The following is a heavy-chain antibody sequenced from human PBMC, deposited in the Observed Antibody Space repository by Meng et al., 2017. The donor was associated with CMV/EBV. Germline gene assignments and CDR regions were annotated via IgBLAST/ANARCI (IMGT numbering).Heavy chain of an antibody. V-gene: IGHV3-48*04. D-gene: IGHD6-19*01. CDR2: ISSSSSTI. CDR3: ARSRLKVAVAHNRRAFFDY. CDR1: GFTFSSYS. J-gene: IGHJ4*02. Sequence: GESLKISCAASGFTFSSYSMNWVRQAPGKGLEWVSYISSSSSTIYYADSVKGRFTISRDNAKNSLYLQMNSLRAEDTAVYYCARSRLKVAVAHNRRAFFDYWGQGTLVTVSS.